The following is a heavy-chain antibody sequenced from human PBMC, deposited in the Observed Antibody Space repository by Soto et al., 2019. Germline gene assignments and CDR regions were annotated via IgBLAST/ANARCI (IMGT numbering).Heavy chain of an antibody. Sequence: GESLKISCKGSGYSFTSYWISWVRQMPGKGLEWMGRIDPSDSYTNYSPSFQGHVTISADKSISTAYLQWSSLKASDAAMYYCARSYSSSSGFDPWGQGTLVTVSS. CDR1: GYSFTSYW. J-gene: IGHJ5*02. CDR3: ARSYSSSSGFDP. CDR2: IDPSDSYT. D-gene: IGHD6-6*01. V-gene: IGHV5-10-1*01.